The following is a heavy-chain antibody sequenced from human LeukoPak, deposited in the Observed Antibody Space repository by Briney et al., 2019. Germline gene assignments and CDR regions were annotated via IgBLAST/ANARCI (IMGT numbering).Heavy chain of an antibody. D-gene: IGHD2-21*02. CDR2: INSDGSST. CDR3: ARGLVTRNNDY. Sequence: GGSLRLSCAASGFTFSSYWMHWVRQAPGKGLVWVSRINSDGSSTNYADSVKGRFTISRDNAKNTLYLQMNSLRAEDTAVYYCARGLVTRNNDYWGQGTLVTVSS. J-gene: IGHJ4*02. V-gene: IGHV3-74*01. CDR1: GFTFSSYW.